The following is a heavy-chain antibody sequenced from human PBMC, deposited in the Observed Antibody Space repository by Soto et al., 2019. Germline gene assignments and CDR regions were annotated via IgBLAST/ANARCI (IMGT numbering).Heavy chain of an antibody. V-gene: IGHV4-4*02. CDR1: GGSISSSNW. J-gene: IGHJ4*02. CDR2: MYRSGST. CDR3: ATVSRSYFDY. Sequence: PSETLSLTCAVSGGSISSSNWWSWVRQPPGKGLEWIGEMYRSGSTNYNPSLKSRVTISVDRSKNQFSLKLTSLTAADTAVYYCATVSRSYFDYWGQGTLLNVSS. D-gene: IGHD3-3*02.